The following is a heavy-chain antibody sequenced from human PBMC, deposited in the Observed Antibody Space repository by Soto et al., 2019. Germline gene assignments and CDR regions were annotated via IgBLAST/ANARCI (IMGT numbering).Heavy chain of an antibody. Sequence: QVQLVQSGAEVKKPGSSVKVSCKASGGTFSSYTISWVRQAPGQGLEWMGRIIPILGIANYAQKFQGRVTIAADKSRSTAYRGLRSVRSEDTAVYYCAGEGMAAAGTSIPFAPWGQEALVTVSS. CDR2: IIPILGIA. J-gene: IGHJ5*02. CDR3: AGEGMAAAGTSIPFAP. V-gene: IGHV1-69*08. CDR1: GGTFSSYT. D-gene: IGHD6-13*01.